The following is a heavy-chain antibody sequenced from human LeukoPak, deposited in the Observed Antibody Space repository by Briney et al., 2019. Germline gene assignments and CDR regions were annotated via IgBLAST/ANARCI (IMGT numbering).Heavy chain of an antibody. J-gene: IGHJ4*02. CDR3: AREFIMVAPFGH. D-gene: IGHD2-8*01. Sequence: SETLSLTCTVSGYSISAGYFWGWVRQPPGKGLEWIGSVSHSGSAHYNPSLQSRLTISLDPSNNQFSLRLRSVTAADTAVYFCAREFIMVAPFGHWGQGTLVTVSS. V-gene: IGHV4-38-2*02. CDR2: VSHSGSA. CDR1: GYSISAGYF.